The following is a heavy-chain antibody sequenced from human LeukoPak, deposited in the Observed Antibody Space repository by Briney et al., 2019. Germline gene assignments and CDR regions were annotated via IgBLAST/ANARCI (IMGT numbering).Heavy chain of an antibody. CDR2: IKQDGSEK. V-gene: IGHV3-7*01. Sequence: GGSLRLSCAASGFTFSSYWMSWVRQAPGKGLEWVANIKQDGSEKYYVGSVKGRFTISRDNAKNSLYLQMNSLRAEDTAVYYCARVKYSSGWYGFDPWGQGTLVTVSS. J-gene: IGHJ5*02. CDR1: GFTFSSYW. CDR3: ARVKYSSGWYGFDP. D-gene: IGHD6-19*01.